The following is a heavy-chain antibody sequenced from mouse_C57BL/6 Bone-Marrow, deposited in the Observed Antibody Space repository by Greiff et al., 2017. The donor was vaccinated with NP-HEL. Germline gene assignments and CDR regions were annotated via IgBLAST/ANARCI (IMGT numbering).Heavy chain of an antibody. CDR1: GYTFTSYW. CDR2: IYHGSGST. D-gene: IGHD2-3*01. Sequence: QVQLQQPGAELVKPGASVKMSCKASGYTFTSYWITWVKQRPGQGLEWIGDIYHGSGSTNYNEKFKSKATLTVDTSSSTAYMQLSSLTSEDSAVYYCAREGGWLLRGFDYWGQGTTLTVSS. J-gene: IGHJ2*01. CDR3: AREGGWLLRGFDY. V-gene: IGHV1-55*01.